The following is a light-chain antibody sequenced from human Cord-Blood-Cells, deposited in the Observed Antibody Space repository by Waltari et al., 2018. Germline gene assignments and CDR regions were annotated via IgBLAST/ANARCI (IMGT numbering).Light chain of an antibody. V-gene: IGKV2-28*01. CDR1: QSLLHSNGYNY. J-gene: IGKJ5*01. CDR2: LGS. Sequence: DIVMTQSPLSLPVTPGEPASISCRSSQSLLHSNGYNYLDWYLQKPGQSPLLLIYLGSNRASGVPDRFSGSGSGTDFTLKISRVEAEDVGVYYCMQALQTPITFGQGTRLEIK. CDR3: MQALQTPIT.